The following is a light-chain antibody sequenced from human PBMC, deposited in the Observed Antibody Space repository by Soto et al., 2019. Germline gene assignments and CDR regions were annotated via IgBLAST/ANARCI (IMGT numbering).Light chain of an antibody. CDR3: QQFSRYPLT. Sequence: GLTHSPCTLSSSAGDRATLSCRASQAVRNNYLAWYQQKPGQAPRLLIYDASSRDTGIPDRFSGGGSGTDFTLTISRLEPEDFAVYYCQQFSRYPLTFGGGTKVEI. J-gene: IGKJ4*01. V-gene: IGKV3-20*01. CDR2: DAS. CDR1: QAVRNNY.